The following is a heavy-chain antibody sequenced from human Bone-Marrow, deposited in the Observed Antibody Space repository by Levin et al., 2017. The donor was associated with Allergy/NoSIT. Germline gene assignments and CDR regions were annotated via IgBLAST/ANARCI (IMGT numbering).Heavy chain of an antibody. V-gene: IGHV3-23*01. Sequence: GESLKISCAASGFTFSNYVMSWVRQAPGKGLEWVSGISGSGDSTYDGDSVKGRFTISRDNSKNTLYLQMNSLRAEDTAVYYCAKDRDFYGSGSVGNWGQGTLVTVSS. CDR3: AKDRDFYGSGSVGN. CDR1: GFTFSNYV. CDR2: ISGSGDST. D-gene: IGHD3-10*01. J-gene: IGHJ4*02.